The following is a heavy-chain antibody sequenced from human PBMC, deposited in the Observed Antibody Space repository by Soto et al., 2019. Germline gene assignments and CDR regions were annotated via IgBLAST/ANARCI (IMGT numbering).Heavy chain of an antibody. CDR3: ARGVRGRKIFEY. D-gene: IGHD3-10*01. V-gene: IGHV4-34*01. CDR1: GGSFSGFY. CDR2: INNSGTI. J-gene: IGHJ4*02. Sequence: SETLSLTCAVYGGSFSGFYWTWIRQTPGKRLEWVGEINNSGTINYNPSLKNRVTISIDTSKNQFSLKLRSVTAADTAVYSCARGVRGRKIFEYWGQGALVTVSS.